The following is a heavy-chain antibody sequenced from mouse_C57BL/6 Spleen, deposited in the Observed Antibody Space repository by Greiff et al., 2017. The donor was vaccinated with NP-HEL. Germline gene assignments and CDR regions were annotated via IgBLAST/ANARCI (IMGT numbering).Heavy chain of an antibody. CDR2: IFPGSGST. J-gene: IGHJ3*01. Sequence: QVQLKESGPELVKPGASVKISCKASGYTFTDYYINWVKQRPGQGLEWIGWIFPGSGSTYYNEKFKGKATLTVDKSSSTAYMLLSSLTSEDSAVYFCARSSLTGSSAWFAYWGQGTLVTVSA. CDR3: ARSSLTGSSAWFAY. D-gene: IGHD4-1*01. V-gene: IGHV1-75*01. CDR1: GYTFTDYY.